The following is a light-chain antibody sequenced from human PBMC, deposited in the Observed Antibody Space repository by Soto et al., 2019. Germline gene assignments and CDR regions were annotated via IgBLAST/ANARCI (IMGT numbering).Light chain of an antibody. CDR3: QLYKNVILT. CDR1: EDVSDY. CDR2: DAS. J-gene: IGKJ4*01. V-gene: IGKV1-33*01. Sequence: DIKMTQSPSSLSASVGDRVTLTCQASEDVSDYVNWYQQKVGRAPKLLIYDASKLETGVPSRFSGSGSGKEFTFTITDLQPEDFATYYCQLYKNVILTFGGGTRVDI.